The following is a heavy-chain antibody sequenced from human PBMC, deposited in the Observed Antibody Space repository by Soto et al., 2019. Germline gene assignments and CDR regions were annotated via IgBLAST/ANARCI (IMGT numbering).Heavy chain of an antibody. CDR1: GGTFSSYA. D-gene: IGHD3-9*01. CDR3: ARDLTDYDILTGYYAVDYYGMDV. V-gene: IGHV1-69*12. J-gene: IGHJ6*02. CDR2: IIPIFGTA. Sequence: QVQLVQSGAEVKKPGSSVKVSCKASGGTFSSYAISWVRQAPGQGLEWMGGIIPIFGTANYAQKFQGRVTITADESTSTAXXXLXXLRSEDTAVYYCARDLTDYDILTGYYAVDYYGMDVWGQGTTVTVSS.